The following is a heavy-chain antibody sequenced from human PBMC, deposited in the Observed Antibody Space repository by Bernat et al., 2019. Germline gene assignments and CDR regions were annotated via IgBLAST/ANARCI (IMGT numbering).Heavy chain of an antibody. CDR1: GGTFSSYA. CDR2: IIPIFGTA. CDR3: ARDGTYDYIWGSYRYALFYY. J-gene: IGHJ4*02. D-gene: IGHD3-16*02. V-gene: IGHV1-69*06. Sequence: QVQLVQSGAEVKKPGSSVKVSCKASGGTFSSYAISWVRQAPGQGLEWMGGIIPIFGTANYAQKFQGRVTITADKSTSTAYMELSSLRSEYTAVYYCARDGTYDYIWGSYRYALFYYWGQGTLVTFSS.